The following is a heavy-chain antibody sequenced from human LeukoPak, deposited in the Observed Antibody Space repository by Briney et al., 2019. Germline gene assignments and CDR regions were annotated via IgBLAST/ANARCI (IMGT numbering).Heavy chain of an antibody. D-gene: IGHD5-18*01. Sequence: GGSLRLSCAASGFTFSSYGMHWVRQAPGKGLEWVAVIWYDGSNKYYADSVKGRFTISRDNSKSTLYLQMNSLRAEDTAVYYCARDRSYGHPFDYWGQGTLVTVSS. CDR3: ARDRSYGHPFDY. CDR2: IWYDGSNK. J-gene: IGHJ4*02. V-gene: IGHV3-33*01. CDR1: GFTFSSYG.